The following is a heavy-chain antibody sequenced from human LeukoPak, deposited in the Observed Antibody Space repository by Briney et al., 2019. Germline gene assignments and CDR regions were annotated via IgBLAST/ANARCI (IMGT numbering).Heavy chain of an antibody. J-gene: IGHJ4*02. CDR1: GFTFSTYV. Sequence: GGSLRLSCAASGFTFSTYVVGWVRQAPGKGLEWVSVISTTGDITFYADSVKGRFTISRDNSKNTLSLQMNSLRVEDTAIYYCAKGGSGTYYDRFDCRGQGTLVTVSS. V-gene: IGHV3-23*01. CDR2: ISTTGDIT. D-gene: IGHD1-26*01. CDR3: AKGGSGTYYDRFDC.